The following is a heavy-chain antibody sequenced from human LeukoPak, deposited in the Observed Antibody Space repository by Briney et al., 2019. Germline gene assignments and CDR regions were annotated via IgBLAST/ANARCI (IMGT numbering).Heavy chain of an antibody. CDR1: GGSISSSSYY. CDR3: ARGRNWGYFDY. CDR2: IYYSGST. D-gene: IGHD7-27*01. Sequence: SETLSLTCTVSGGSISSSSYYWGWIRQPPGKGLEWIGSIYYSGSTYYNPSLKSRVTISVDTSKNQFSLKLSSVTAADTAVYYCARGRNWGYFDYWGQGTLVTVSS. V-gene: IGHV4-39*01. J-gene: IGHJ4*02.